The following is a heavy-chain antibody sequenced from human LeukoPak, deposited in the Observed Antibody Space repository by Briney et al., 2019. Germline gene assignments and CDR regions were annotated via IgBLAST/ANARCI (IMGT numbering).Heavy chain of an antibody. J-gene: IGHJ4*02. CDR3: ATKGYYDSSGYHGINDY. Sequence: GGSLRLSCAASGFTFSSYAMSWVRQAPGKGPEWVSAISGSGGSTYYADSVKGRFTISRDNSKNTLYLQMNSLRAEDTAVYYCATKGYYDSSGYHGINDYWGQGTLVTVSS. V-gene: IGHV3-23*01. CDR1: GFTFSSYA. CDR2: ISGSGGST. D-gene: IGHD3-22*01.